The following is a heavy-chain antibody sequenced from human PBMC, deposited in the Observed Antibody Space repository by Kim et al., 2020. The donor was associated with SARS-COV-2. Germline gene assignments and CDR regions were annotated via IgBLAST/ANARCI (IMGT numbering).Heavy chain of an antibody. J-gene: IGHJ4*02. D-gene: IGHD4-17*01. Sequence: RYSPAFQGQVTISADKSISTAYLQWSSLKASDTAMYYCARHRGDGDYVDYWGQGTLVTVSS. CDR3: ARHRGDGDYVDY. V-gene: IGHV5-51*01.